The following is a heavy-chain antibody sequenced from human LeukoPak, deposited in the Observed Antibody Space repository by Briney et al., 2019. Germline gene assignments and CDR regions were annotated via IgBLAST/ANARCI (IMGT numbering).Heavy chain of an antibody. CDR1: GGSFSGYY. CDR2: INHSGST. J-gene: IGHJ4*02. CDR3: ARVVVVVPAATNYFDY. Sequence: SETLSLTCAVYGGSFSGYYWSWVRQPPGKGLEWIGEINHSGSTNYNPSLKSRVTISVDTSKNQFSLKLSSETAADTAVYYCARVVVVVPAATNYFDYWGQGTLVTVSS. V-gene: IGHV4-34*01. D-gene: IGHD2-2*01.